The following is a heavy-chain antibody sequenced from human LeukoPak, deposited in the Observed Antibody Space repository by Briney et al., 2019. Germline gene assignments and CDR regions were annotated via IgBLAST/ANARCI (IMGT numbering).Heavy chain of an antibody. D-gene: IGHD6-19*01. CDR2: ISSSSGYI. CDR1: GFTFSTYS. V-gene: IGHV3-21*01. Sequence: PGRSLRLSCTASGFTFSTYSMNWVRQAPGKGLEWVSSISSSSGYIYYADSVKGRFTISRDNAKNSLYLQMNSLRAEDTAVYYCARGNSVAGTDISYWGQGTLVTVSS. J-gene: IGHJ4*02. CDR3: ARGNSVAGTDISY.